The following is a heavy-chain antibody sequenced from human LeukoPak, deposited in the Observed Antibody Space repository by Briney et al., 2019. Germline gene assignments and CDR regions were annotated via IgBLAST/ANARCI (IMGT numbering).Heavy chain of an antibody. D-gene: IGHD3-22*01. CDR2: IHYSGDT. V-gene: IGHV4-31*03. J-gene: IGHJ4*02. Sequence: PSQTLSLTCTVSGGSISSGGYYWSWIRQHPGKGLEWIGYIHYSGDTYYSPSLKSRLTISVDTSKNQFSLRLRSVTATDTAVYYCARVVAYDSTGYYLYYFDYWGQGTGVTVAA. CDR3: ARVVAYDSTGYYLYYFDY. CDR1: GGSISSGGYY.